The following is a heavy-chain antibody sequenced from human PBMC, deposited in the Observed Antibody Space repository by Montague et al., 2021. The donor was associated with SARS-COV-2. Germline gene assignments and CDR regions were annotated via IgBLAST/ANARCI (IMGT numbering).Heavy chain of an antibody. V-gene: IGHV4-4*02. CDR3: ATGPPSGLSVAGFDY. D-gene: IGHD6-19*01. CDR1: GFSLSTTGAG. Sequence: LVKPTQTLTLTCTFSGFSLSTTGAGVGWVRQPPGKGLEWIGEIYHSGSTNYNPSLKNRVIISVDKSKNQFSLKLSSVTAADTAVYYCATGPPSGLSVAGFDYWGQGTLVTVSS. CDR2: IYHSGST. J-gene: IGHJ4*02.